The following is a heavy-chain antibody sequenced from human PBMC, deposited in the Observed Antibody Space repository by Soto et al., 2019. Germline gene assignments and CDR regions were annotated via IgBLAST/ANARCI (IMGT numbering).Heavy chain of an antibody. D-gene: IGHD2-21*02. J-gene: IGHJ4*02. CDR2: VNPSGGHT. CDR1: GDTFTDYY. CDR3: ARGGHVVVVTAALDY. V-gene: IGHV1-46*01. Sequence: QVQLMQSGAEVKKPGASVKVSCKASGDTFTDYYIHWVRQAPGQGLEWMGTVNPSGGHTTYAQHFLGRLTMTMDTPTSTLYMELTSLTSDDTAIYYCARGGHVVVVTAALDYWGQGTLVTVSS.